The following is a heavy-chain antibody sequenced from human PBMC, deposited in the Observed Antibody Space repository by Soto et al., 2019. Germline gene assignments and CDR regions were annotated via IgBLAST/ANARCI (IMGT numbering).Heavy chain of an antibody. Sequence: SETRSLTWAVSAGSPSRSNWWSWVRQPPGKGLEWIGEIYHSGSTNYNPSLKSRVTISVDKSKNQFSLKLSSVTAADTAVYYCARRWGRIFRYWGQGTLVTVS. V-gene: IGHV4-4*02. CDR3: ARRWGRIFRY. CDR2: IYHSGST. J-gene: IGHJ4*02. D-gene: IGHD7-27*01. CDR1: AGSPSRSNW.